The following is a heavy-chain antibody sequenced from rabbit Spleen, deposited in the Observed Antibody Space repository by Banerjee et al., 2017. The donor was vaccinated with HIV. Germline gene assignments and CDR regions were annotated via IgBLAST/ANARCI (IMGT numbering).Heavy chain of an antibody. Sequence: LEEYGGGLVKPGGTLTLTCTVSGFSFSSNGLCWVRQAPGKGLEWLACIDSVDGDTDYATWPKGRFPISKTSSTTVTPQMTSLTAADTATYFCARNYVNAFDPCGQGTLVTVS. CDR3: ARNYVNAFDP. V-gene: IGHV1S45*01. D-gene: IGHD1-1*01. J-gene: IGHJ2*01. CDR1: GFSFSSNG. CDR2: IDSVDGDT.